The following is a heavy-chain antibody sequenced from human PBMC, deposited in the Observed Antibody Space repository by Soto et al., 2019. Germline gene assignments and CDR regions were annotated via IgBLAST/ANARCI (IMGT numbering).Heavy chain of an antibody. CDR2: IYYSGST. V-gene: IGHV4-31*03. CDR3: ARDRYCSSTSCSGIDY. CDR1: GGSISSGGYY. Sequence: QVQLQESGPGLVKPSQTLSLTCTVSGGSISSGGYYWSWIRQHPGKGLEWIGYIYYSGSTYYNPSLKSRVTISVDTSKNQFSLKLSSVTAADTAVYYCARDRYCSSTSCSGIDYWGQGTLVTVSS. J-gene: IGHJ4*02. D-gene: IGHD2-2*01.